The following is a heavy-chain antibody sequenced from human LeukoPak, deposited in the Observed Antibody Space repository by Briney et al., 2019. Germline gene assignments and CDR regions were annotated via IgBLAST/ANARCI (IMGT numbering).Heavy chain of an antibody. V-gene: IGHV1-18*01. D-gene: IGHD6-13*01. CDR1: GGTFSSYA. Sequence: ASVKVSCKASGGTFSSYAISWVRQAPGQGLEWMGWISAYNGNTNYAQKLQGRVTMTTDTSTSTAYMELRSLRSDDTAVYYCASGSSSSWSPRAFDIWGQGTMVTVSS. CDR3: ASGSSSSWSPRAFDI. J-gene: IGHJ3*02. CDR2: ISAYNGNT.